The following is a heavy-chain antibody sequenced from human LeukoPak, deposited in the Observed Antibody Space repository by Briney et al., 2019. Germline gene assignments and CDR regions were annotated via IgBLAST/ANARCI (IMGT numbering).Heavy chain of an antibody. CDR1: GFSVSSNY. Sequence: PGGSLRLSCAASGFSVSSNYMSWVRQAPGKGLEWVSYISSSGNIINYADSVKGRFTISRDNAKNSLYLQMNSLRAEDTAVYYCARAPQYDSSWYVGRNYYYGMDVWGQGTTVTVSS. J-gene: IGHJ6*02. V-gene: IGHV3-11*01. CDR2: ISSSGNII. D-gene: IGHD6-13*01. CDR3: ARAPQYDSSWYVGRNYYYGMDV.